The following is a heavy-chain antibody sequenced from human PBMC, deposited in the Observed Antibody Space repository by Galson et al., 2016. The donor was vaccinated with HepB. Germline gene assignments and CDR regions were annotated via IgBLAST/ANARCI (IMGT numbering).Heavy chain of an antibody. CDR3: ARTNWLDL. CDR1: GFNFGGYW. Sequence: SLRLSCATSGFNFGGYWMHWVRQAPGKGLVWVSCIENDGTTTAYADPVKGRFAISRDNAKNTLYLQMSSLRADDTAVYYCARTNWLDLWGQGTLVTVSS. CDR2: IENDGTTT. J-gene: IGHJ5*02. V-gene: IGHV3-74*01.